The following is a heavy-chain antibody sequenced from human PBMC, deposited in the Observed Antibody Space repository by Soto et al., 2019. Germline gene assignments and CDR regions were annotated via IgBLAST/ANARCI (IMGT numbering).Heavy chain of an antibody. CDR3: AKDWGSGYYYMDV. J-gene: IGHJ6*03. V-gene: IGHV3-30*18. CDR1: GFTCSSYG. CDR2: ISYDGSNK. Sequence: VGSMRLPWAASGFTCSSYGVHRVRQAPGKGLEWVAVISYDGSNKYYADSVKGRFTISRDNSKNTLYLQMNSLRAEDTAVYYCAKDWGSGYYYMDVWGKGTTVTVSS. D-gene: IGHD3-16*01.